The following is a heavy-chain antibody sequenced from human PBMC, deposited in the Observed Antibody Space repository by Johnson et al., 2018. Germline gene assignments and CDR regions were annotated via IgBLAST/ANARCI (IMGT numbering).Heavy chain of an antibody. J-gene: IGHJ6*02. V-gene: IGHV3-13*01. D-gene: IGHD3-10*01. CDR1: GFTFSSYD. Sequence: VQLVESGGGLVQPGGSLRLSCAASGFTFSSYDMHWVRQATGNGLECVSTIDTAGDTYSPDSVKGRFPISRDNANNSLYLQRNGLRAEDTAVYYCARSYASGNYARYYGVDVWGQGTTVTVSS. CDR3: ARSYASGNYARYYGVDV. CDR2: IDTAGDT.